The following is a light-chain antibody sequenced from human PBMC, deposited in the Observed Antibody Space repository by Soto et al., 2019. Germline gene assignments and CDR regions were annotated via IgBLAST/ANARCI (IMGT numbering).Light chain of an antibody. CDR3: QLYGSSPEIT. Sequence: EMVLTQSPGTLSLSTGDRAALSCRTTQILNGGSLAWYQVKPGQAPRLLMYDSSIRAAGVPNRFSGSGSGTNFTLTVSRLETEDFAVYYCQLYGSSPEITFGGGTKVEIK. V-gene: IGKV3-20*01. J-gene: IGKJ4*01. CDR2: DSS. CDR1: QILNGGS.